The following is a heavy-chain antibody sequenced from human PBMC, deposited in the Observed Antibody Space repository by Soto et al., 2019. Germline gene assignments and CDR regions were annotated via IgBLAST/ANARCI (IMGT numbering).Heavy chain of an antibody. CDR2: IYPDDSDT. V-gene: IGHV5-51*01. CDR3: ARNSLTGYYNYYYSMDV. D-gene: IGHD3-9*01. J-gene: IGHJ6*02. CDR1: GDSFSSYW. Sequence: PVESLKISCNSSGDSFSSYWIAWVRLMPWKGLEWMGSIYPDDSDTKYSPSFQGQVTISADKSISAAYLQWSSLKASDTAIYYCARNSLTGYYNYYYSMDVWGQGTTVTVSS.